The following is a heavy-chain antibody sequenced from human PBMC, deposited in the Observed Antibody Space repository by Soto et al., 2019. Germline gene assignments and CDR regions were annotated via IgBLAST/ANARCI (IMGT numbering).Heavy chain of an antibody. Sequence: SETLSLTCTVSGGSISSYYWSWIRQPPGKGLEWIGYIYYSGSTNYNPSLKSRVTISVDTSKNQFSLKLSSVTAADTAVYYCARETQGYSSGWYPANWFDPGGQGTRVTVS. CDR3: ARETQGYSSGWYPANWFDP. V-gene: IGHV4-59*01. J-gene: IGHJ5*02. CDR2: IYYSGST. CDR1: GGSISSYY. D-gene: IGHD6-19*01.